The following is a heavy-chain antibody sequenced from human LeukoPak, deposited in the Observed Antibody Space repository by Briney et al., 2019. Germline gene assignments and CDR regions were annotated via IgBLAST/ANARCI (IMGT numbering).Heavy chain of an antibody. J-gene: IGHJ4*02. Sequence: GGTLRLSCAASGFTFSNYNMNWVRQAPGKGLEWVSYISSSSRTIYYADSVKGRFTISRDNAKNSLYLQMNSLRAEDTAVFYCARDRGGTDDFWSGYYTGYFDYWGQGTLVTVSS. CDR2: ISSSSRTI. V-gene: IGHV3-48*01. CDR1: GFTFSNYN. D-gene: IGHD3-3*01. CDR3: ARDRGGTDDFWSGYYTGYFDY.